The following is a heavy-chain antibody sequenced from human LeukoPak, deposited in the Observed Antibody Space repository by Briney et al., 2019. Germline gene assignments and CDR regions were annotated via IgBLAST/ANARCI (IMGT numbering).Heavy chain of an antibody. V-gene: IGHV3-23*01. CDR2: INGSGDKT. CDR3: AKPARTDYADY. Sequence: GGTLRLSCAASGFTLSNYAMNWVRQAPGKGLEWVSCINGSGDKTYYADSVKGRFTISRDNAKNTLYLQMNSLRAEDTAVYYCAKPARTDYADYWGQGTLVTVSS. D-gene: IGHD1-14*01. J-gene: IGHJ4*02. CDR1: GFTLSNYA.